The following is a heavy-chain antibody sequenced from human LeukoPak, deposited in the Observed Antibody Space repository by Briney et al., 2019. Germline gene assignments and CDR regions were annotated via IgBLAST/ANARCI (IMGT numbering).Heavy chain of an antibody. V-gene: IGHV3-21*01. Sequence: GGSLRLSCAASGFTFSYYTMSWVRQAPGKGLEWVSSISTTGSSIYYADSVKGRFTISRDNAKNSLYLQMSSLRVEDTAVYYCARDDVAWNDVHWFDPWGQGTLVTVSS. D-gene: IGHD1-1*01. CDR3: ARDDVAWNDVHWFDP. J-gene: IGHJ5*02. CDR1: GFTFSYYT. CDR2: ISTTGSSI.